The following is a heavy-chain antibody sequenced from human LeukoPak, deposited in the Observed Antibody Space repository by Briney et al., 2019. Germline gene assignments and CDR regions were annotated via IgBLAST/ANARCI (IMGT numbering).Heavy chain of an antibody. Sequence: PSETLSLTCTVSGGSITSSSYYWGWIRQPPGKGLEWIGIIYFSGSTYCNPSLKSRVTISVDTSKNQFSLKLSSVTAADTAVYYCARRRFGDSALDYWGQGTMVSVSS. CDR2: IYFSGST. CDR1: GGSITSSSYY. J-gene: IGHJ4*02. CDR3: ARRRFGDSALDY. D-gene: IGHD3-16*01. V-gene: IGHV4-39*01.